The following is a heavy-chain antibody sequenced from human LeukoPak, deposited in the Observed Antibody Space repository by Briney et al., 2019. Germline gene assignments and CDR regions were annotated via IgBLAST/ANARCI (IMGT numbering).Heavy chain of an antibody. V-gene: IGHV3-33*01. D-gene: IGHD1-26*01. CDR1: GFTFSSYG. J-gene: IGHJ4*02. CDR2: IWYDGSNK. CDR3: ARDLVSGSYLELDY. Sequence: QSGGSLRLSCAASGFTFSSYGMHWVRQAPGKGLEWVAVIWYDGSNKYYADSVKGRFTISRDNSKNTLCLQMNSLRAEDTAVYYCARDLVSGSYLELDYWGQGTLVTVSS.